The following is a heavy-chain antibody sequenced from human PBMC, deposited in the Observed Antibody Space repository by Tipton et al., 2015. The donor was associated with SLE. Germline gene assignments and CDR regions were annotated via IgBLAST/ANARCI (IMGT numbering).Heavy chain of an antibody. V-gene: IGHV4-39*07. CDR3: ARHIPGGSSWHYYYYYGMDV. D-gene: IGHD6-13*01. CDR1: GGSISSSSYY. CDR2: IYYSGST. Sequence: TLSLTCTVSGGSISSSSYYWGWIRQPPGKGLEWIGSIYYSGSTYYNPSLKSRVTISVDTSKNQFSLKLSSVTAADTAVYYCARHIPGGSSWHYYYYYGMDVWGQGTTVTVS. J-gene: IGHJ6*02.